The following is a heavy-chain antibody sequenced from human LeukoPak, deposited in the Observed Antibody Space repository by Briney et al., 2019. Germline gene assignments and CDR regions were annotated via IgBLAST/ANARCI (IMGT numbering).Heavy chain of an antibody. V-gene: IGHV4-38-2*01. CDR1: GYSISSGYY. D-gene: IGHD1-26*01. Sequence: SETLSLTCAVSGYSISSGYYWGWIRQPPGKGLEWIGTIHYSGSTYDNPSLKSRVTISVDTSKGQFSLKLSSVTAADTAVYYCARVYGGATVDYWGQGTLVTVSS. CDR2: IHYSGST. J-gene: IGHJ4*02. CDR3: ARVYGGATVDY.